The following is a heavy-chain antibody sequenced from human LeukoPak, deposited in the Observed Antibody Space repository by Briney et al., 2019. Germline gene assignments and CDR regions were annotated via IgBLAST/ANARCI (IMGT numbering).Heavy chain of an antibody. CDR2: IYYSGST. J-gene: IGHJ4*02. Sequence: SETLSLTCTVSGGSISSYYWSWIRQPPGKGLEWIGYIYYSGSTNYNPSLKSRVTISVDTSKNQFSLKLSSVTAAVTAVYYCARERGTWRDFDYWGQGTLVTVSS. CDR3: ARERGTWRDFDY. D-gene: IGHD5-24*01. CDR1: GGSISSYY. V-gene: IGHV4-59*01.